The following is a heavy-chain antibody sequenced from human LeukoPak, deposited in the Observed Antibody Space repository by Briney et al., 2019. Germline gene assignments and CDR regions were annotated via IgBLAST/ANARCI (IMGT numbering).Heavy chain of an antibody. CDR3: ARVTESTSTSEYFQH. V-gene: IGHV1-69*13. Sequence: AASVKVSCKASGGTFSSYAISWVRQAPGQGLEWMGGIIPIFGTANYAQKFQGRVTITADESTSTAYMELSSLRSEDTAVYYCARVTESTSTSEYFQHWGQGTLVTVSS. CDR2: IIPIFGTA. CDR1: GGTFSSYA. J-gene: IGHJ1*01. D-gene: IGHD2-2*01.